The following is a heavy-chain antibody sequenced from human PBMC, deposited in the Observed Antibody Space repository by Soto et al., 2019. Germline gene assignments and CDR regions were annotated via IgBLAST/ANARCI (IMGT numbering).Heavy chain of an antibody. CDR1: GDSVGNQY. CDR3: ARAAGRRLPSTTYYYYYYGMDV. V-gene: IGHV4-59*02. J-gene: IGHJ6*02. Sequence: SETLSLTCTVSGDSVGNQYWSWIGRPPGRGLEWIGYIYRSGSTKYNPSLKSRLTISVDTSKNQFSLKLSSVTAADTAVYYCARAAGRRLPSTTYYYYYYGMDVWGQGTTVTVSS. CDR2: IYRSGST. D-gene: IGHD2-15*01.